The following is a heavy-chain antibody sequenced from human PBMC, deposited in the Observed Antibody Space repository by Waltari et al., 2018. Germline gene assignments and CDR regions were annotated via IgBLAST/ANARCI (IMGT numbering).Heavy chain of an antibody. D-gene: IGHD2-15*01. CDR3: ARGIINGSGGSCDLDY. CDR2: IIPIFGTA. J-gene: IGHJ4*02. Sequence: QVQLVQAGAEVRKPGSSVKVSCKASAGTFSSYAISWVRQAPGQGLEWMGGIIPIFGTANYAQKFQGRFTITADESTSTAYMELSSLRAEDTAVYYCARGIINGSGGSCDLDYWGQGTLVTVSS. V-gene: IGHV1-69*01. CDR1: AGTFSSYA.